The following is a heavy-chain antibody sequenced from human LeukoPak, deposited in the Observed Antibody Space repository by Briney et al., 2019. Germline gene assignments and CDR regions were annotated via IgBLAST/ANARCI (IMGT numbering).Heavy chain of an antibody. CDR3: ARGGELLWLDY. D-gene: IGHD3-10*01. Sequence: ASVKVSCKASGYTFTDYAMHWVRQAPGQRLEWMGWINGGNGNTKYSQKFQGRVTITRDTSASTAYMELSSLTSEDTAVYYCARGGELLWLDYWGQGTLVTVSS. J-gene: IGHJ4*02. CDR2: INGGNGNT. V-gene: IGHV1-3*01. CDR1: GYTFTDYA.